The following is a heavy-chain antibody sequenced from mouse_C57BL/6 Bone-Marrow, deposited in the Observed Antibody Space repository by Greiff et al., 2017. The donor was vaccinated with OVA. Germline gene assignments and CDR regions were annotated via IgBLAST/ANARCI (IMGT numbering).Heavy chain of an antibody. Sequence: DVQLQESGPELVKPGASVKMSCKASGYTFTDYNMHWVKQSHGKSLEWIGYINPNNGGTSYNQKFKGKATLTVNKSSSTAYMGLRSLTSEDSAVYYCEADLITTVDGYFDVWGTGTTVTVSS. V-gene: IGHV1-22*01. CDR1: GYTFTDYN. CDR3: EADLITTVDGYFDV. D-gene: IGHD1-1*01. J-gene: IGHJ1*03. CDR2: INPNNGGT.